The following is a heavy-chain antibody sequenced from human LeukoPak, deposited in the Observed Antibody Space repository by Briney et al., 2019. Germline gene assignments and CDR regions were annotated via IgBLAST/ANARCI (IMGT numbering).Heavy chain of an antibody. D-gene: IGHD1-26*01. Sequence: GGTLRLSCAASGCTFSSYSRNWIRQAPGKGLEWVSSISSSSSYIYYADSVKSRFTISRDNGKNSLYRQMSSLRAEDTAVYYCAREIMADSGSYYDDYWGQGTLVTVSS. V-gene: IGHV3-21*01. CDR2: ISSSSSYI. CDR1: GCTFSSYS. J-gene: IGHJ4*02. CDR3: AREIMADSGSYYDDY.